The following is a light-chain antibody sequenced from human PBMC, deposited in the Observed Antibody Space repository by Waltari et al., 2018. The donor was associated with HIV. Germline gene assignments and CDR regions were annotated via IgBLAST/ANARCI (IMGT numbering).Light chain of an antibody. J-gene: IGKJ1*01. CDR3: QQSYSTPWT. CDR2: VAS. Sequence: DIQMTQSPSSLSASVGDRVTISCRASQSVSTYLNWYQLRPGKAPKLLSYVASSLQSGVPSRFSGSGSGTDFTLTISSLQPEDCATYYCQQSYSTPWTFGQGTKVEI. V-gene: IGKV1-39*01. CDR1: QSVSTY.